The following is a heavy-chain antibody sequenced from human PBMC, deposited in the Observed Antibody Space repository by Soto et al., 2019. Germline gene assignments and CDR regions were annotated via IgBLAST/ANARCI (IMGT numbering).Heavy chain of an antibody. CDR1: GFTFSSYN. J-gene: IGHJ4*02. V-gene: IGHV3-64*02. CDR3: ARARCSSGQCYYFDY. CDR2: ISRSGDRT. D-gene: IGHD2-15*01. Sequence: ESGEGLVQPGGSLRLSCAASGFTFSSYNIHWIRQAPGKGLEFVSAISRSGDRTYYADSVKGRFTITRDNSKNTVWLQMGSLRAEDMAVYYCARARCSSGQCYYFDYWGRGARVSVSS.